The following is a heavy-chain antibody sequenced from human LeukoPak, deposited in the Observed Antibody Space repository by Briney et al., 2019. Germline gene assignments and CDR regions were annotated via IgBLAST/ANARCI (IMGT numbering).Heavy chain of an antibody. D-gene: IGHD4-17*01. V-gene: IGHV3-15*01. Sequence: GGSLRLSCAGSGFTFSNSWMSWVRQAPGKGLEWVGRIKSKTDGGTTDYAAPVKGRFTISRDDSKNTLYLQMNSLKTEDTAVYYCTTHLEVYGDYVIYWGQGTLVTVSS. CDR3: TTHLEVYGDYVIY. J-gene: IGHJ4*02. CDR1: GFTFSNSW. CDR2: IKSKTDGGTT.